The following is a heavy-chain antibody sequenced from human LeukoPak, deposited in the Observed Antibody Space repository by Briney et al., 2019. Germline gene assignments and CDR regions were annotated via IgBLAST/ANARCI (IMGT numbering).Heavy chain of an antibody. J-gene: IGHJ3*02. CDR2: IYSGGST. CDR3: ARVGGLDAFDI. CDR1: GSTFSSYA. V-gene: IGHV3-53*04. D-gene: IGHD1-26*01. Sequence: GGSLRLSCAASGSTFSSYAMTWVRQAPGKGLEWVSVIYSGGSTYYTDSVKGRFTISRHNSQNTLFLQMNSLRAEDTAVYYRARVGGLDAFDIWGQGTMVAVSS.